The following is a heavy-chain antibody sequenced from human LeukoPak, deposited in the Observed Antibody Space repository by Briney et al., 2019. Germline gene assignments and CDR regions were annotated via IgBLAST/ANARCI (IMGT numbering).Heavy chain of an antibody. Sequence: GGSLRLSCVASGFIFNKYAMSWVRQAPGKGLEWVSAISGSGGSTYYADSVKGRFTISRDNSKNTLYLQMNSLRAEDTAVYYCAKYHDSSGYYLRSPFDYWGQGTLVTVSS. J-gene: IGHJ4*02. CDR1: GFIFNKYA. V-gene: IGHV3-23*01. D-gene: IGHD3-22*01. CDR2: ISGSGGST. CDR3: AKYHDSSGYYLRSPFDY.